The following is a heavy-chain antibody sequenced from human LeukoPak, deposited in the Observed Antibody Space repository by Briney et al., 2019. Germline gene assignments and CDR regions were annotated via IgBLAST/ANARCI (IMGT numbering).Heavy chain of an antibody. CDR3: ASRYCSGGNCFSRDYYYYMDV. V-gene: IGHV1-69*01. J-gene: IGHJ6*03. CDR2: IIPIFGTG. CDR1: GGTFRNYG. D-gene: IGHD2-15*01. Sequence: SSVKVSCKASGGTFRNYGFTWVRQAPGQGLEWMGGIIPIFGTGKYAQKFQGRVTITADESTSTAYMELSSLRSEDTAVYYCASRYCSGGNCFSRDYYYYMDVWGKGTTVTVSS.